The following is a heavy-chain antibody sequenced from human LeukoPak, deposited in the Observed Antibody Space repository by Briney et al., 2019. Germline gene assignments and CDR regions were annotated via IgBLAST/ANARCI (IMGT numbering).Heavy chain of an antibody. Sequence: GGSLRLSCAASGFTFSSYAMSWVRQAPGKGLDWVSAISGSGGSTYYADSVKGRFTISRDNSKNTLYLQMNSLRAEDTAVYYCAKDRIQLWFSYYFDYWGQGTLVTVSS. CDR3: AKDRIQLWFSYYFDY. V-gene: IGHV3-23*01. D-gene: IGHD5-18*01. CDR2: ISGSGGST. CDR1: GFTFSSYA. J-gene: IGHJ4*02.